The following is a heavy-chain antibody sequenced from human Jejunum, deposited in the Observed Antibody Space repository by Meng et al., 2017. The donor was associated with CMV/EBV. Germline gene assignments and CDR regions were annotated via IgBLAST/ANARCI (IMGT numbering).Heavy chain of an antibody. CDR2: IYTYGST. J-gene: IGHJ4*02. CDR3: ARDIYSSSLNWGY. CDR1: GFPVSGHY. D-gene: IGHD6-6*01. Sequence: QLVESGGALVQPGGSLRLSCAASGFPVSGHYMTWVRQAPGGGLEWVSVIYTYGSTYYADSVKGRFTISRDISKNTLYLQMNNLRADDTAMYYCARDIYSSSLNWGYWGQGTLVTVSS. V-gene: IGHV3-66*01.